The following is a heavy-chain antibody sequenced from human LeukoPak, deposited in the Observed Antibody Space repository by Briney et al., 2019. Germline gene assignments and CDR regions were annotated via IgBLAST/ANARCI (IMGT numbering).Heavy chain of an antibody. Sequence: SETLSLTCAVSGYSISSGYYWGWIRQPPGKGLEWIGIIYHGGSTYYNPSLKSRVTISVDTSKNQFSLKLSSVTAADTAVYYCARDRELLWFGELSEYYYMDVWGKGTTVTVSS. CDR2: IYHGGST. V-gene: IGHV4-38-2*02. J-gene: IGHJ6*03. D-gene: IGHD3-10*01. CDR1: GYSISSGYY. CDR3: ARDRELLWFGELSEYYYMDV.